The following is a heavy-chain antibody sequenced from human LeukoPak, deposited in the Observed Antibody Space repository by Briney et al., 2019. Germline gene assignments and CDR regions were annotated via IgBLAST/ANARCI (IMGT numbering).Heavy chain of an antibody. CDR1: GGSFSGYY. D-gene: IGHD3-10*01. V-gene: IGHV4-34*01. Sequence: SETLSLTCAVYGGSFSGYYWSWIRQPPGKGLEWIGEINHSGSTNYNPSLKSRVTISVDTSKNQFSLKLSSVTAADTAVYYCAGAVTMPYNWFDPWGQGTLVTVSS. CDR2: INHSGST. J-gene: IGHJ5*02. CDR3: AGAVTMPYNWFDP.